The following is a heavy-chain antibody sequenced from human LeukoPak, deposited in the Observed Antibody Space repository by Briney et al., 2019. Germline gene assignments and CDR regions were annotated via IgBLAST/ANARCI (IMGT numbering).Heavy chain of an antibody. CDR1: GYSFTNYW. Sequence: GESLKISCKGSGYSFTNYWIDWVRQTPGKGLEWMGIIYPGDSDTRYSPSFQGQVTISADKSTSTAYLQWSSLKASDTAMYYCARVRPRWYFDLWGRGTLVTVSS. D-gene: IGHD4/OR15-4a*01. CDR3: ARVRPRWYFDL. CDR2: IYPGDSDT. J-gene: IGHJ2*01. V-gene: IGHV5-51*01.